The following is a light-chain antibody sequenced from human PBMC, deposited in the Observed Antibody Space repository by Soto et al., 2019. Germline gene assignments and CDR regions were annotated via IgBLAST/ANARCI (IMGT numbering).Light chain of an antibody. CDR2: DAS. CDR3: QQRSNWPPTWT. J-gene: IGKJ1*01. CDR1: RSVSSY. V-gene: IGKV3-11*01. Sequence: EIVLTQSPATLSLSPGERATLSCRASRSVSSYLAWYQHKPGQAPRLLIYDASKRATGIPARFSGSGSGTDFTLTISSLEPEDFAVYYCQQRSNWPPTWTFGQGTKVEVK.